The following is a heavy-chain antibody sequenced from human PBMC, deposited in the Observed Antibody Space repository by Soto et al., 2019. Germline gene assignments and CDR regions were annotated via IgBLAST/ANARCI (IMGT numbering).Heavy chain of an antibody. D-gene: IGHD6-19*01. CDR1: GYSISSGSF. J-gene: IGHJ6*02. CDR3: ARDNGWLVTYYYGMDV. CDR2: IHHSGST. V-gene: IGHV4-38-2*02. Sequence: PSETLSLTCAVSGYSISSGSFWGWIRQPPGKGLEWIASIHHSGSTYYNSSLKSRVTISVDTSKNQFSLKLSSVTAADTAVYYCARDNGWLVTYYYGMDVWGQGTTVTVSS.